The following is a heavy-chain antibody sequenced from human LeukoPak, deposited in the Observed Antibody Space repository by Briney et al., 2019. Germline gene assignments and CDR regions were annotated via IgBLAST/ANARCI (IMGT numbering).Heavy chain of an antibody. V-gene: IGHV3-73*01. CDR3: TRHVPNSGYANFDY. CDR1: GFTFSGSA. D-gene: IGHD5-12*01. J-gene: IGHJ4*02. Sequence: GGSLRLACAASGFTFSGSAMHWVRQASGKGLEWVGRIRSKANSYATAYAASVKGRFTIFRDDSKNTAYLQMNSLKTEDTAVYYCTRHVPNSGYANFDYWGQGTLVTVSS. CDR2: IRSKANSYAT.